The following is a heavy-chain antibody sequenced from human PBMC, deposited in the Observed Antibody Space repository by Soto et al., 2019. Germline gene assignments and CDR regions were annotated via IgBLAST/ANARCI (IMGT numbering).Heavy chain of an antibody. CDR2: IKKDGSQK. D-gene: IGHD5-18*01. CDR1: GGKFIEHW. V-gene: IGHV3-7*03. J-gene: IGHJ4*02. CDR3: ARVAVDTGYRPFDF. Sequence: GGSLRLSCAVSGGKFIEHWMTWVRQAPGKGLEWVADIKKDGSQKRYVDSVKGRPTISRDDGKNSLSLQMNTLRPEDTAVYYCARVAVDTGYRPFDFWGQGTPVTVSS.